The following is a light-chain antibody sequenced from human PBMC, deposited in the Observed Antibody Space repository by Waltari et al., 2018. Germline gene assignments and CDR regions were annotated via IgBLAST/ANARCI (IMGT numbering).Light chain of an antibody. Sequence: QLVLTQPPSASASLGASVKLTCTLSSGHSSYVIAWHQHQQGKGPRYLMKVNSDGSHFKGDGIPDRFSGSSSGAERYLTISSLQSEDEADYYCQTWGTGILSWVFGGGTKLTVL. V-gene: IGLV4-69*01. J-gene: IGLJ3*02. CDR3: QTWGTGILSWV. CDR1: SGHSSYV. CDR2: VNSDGSH.